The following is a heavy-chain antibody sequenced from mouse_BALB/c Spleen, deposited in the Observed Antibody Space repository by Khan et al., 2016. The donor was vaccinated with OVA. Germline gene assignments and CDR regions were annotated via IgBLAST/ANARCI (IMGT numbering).Heavy chain of an antibody. D-gene: IGHD2-3*01. V-gene: IGHV3-2*02. Sequence: EVQLQQSGPGLVKPSQSLSLTCTVTGYSITSDYAWNWIRQFPGNKLEWMGYINYSGSTNYNTALKSRISITRDTSKNQFFLQLNSVTTADTATYYCARDGSRYNYAMDYWGQGTSVTVSS. CDR1: GYSITSDYA. CDR2: INYSGST. J-gene: IGHJ4*01. CDR3: ARDGSRYNYAMDY.